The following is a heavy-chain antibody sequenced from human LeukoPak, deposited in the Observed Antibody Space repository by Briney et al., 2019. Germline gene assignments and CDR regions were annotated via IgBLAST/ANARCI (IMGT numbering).Heavy chain of an antibody. J-gene: IGHJ3*02. D-gene: IGHD3-22*01. CDR2: IYYSGST. CDR3: ARERPSEVYYYDSSGYGPAFDI. Sequence: SETLSLTCTVSGVSVSSGSYYWGWIRQPPGKGLEWIGYIYYSGSTNYNPSLKSRVTISVDTSKNQFSLKLSSVTAADTAVYYCARERPSEVYYYDSSGYGPAFDIWGQGTMVTVSS. V-gene: IGHV4-61*01. CDR1: GVSVSSGSYY.